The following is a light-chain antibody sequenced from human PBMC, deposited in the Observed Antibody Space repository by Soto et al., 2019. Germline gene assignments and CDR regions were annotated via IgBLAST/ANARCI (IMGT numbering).Light chain of an antibody. CDR1: QSVSSN. V-gene: IGKV3-15*01. CDR2: GAS. Sequence: EIVMTQSPATLAVSPGERAALSCRASQSVSSNFAWYQQKPGQAPRLLIYGASSRATGTPARFSGSGSGTEFTLTISSLQSEDFPVYYCQQYNNWPYTFGLGTKLDMK. J-gene: IGKJ2*01. CDR3: QQYNNWPYT.